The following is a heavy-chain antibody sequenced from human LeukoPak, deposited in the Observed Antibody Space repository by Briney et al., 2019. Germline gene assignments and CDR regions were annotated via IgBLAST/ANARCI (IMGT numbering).Heavy chain of an antibody. CDR1: GGSISSYY. J-gene: IGHJ1*01. D-gene: IGHD3-22*01. CDR2: IYYSGST. V-gene: IGHV4-59*08. CDR3: ARQPLNYYDSSGYYPGYFQY. Sequence: SETLSLTCTVSGGSISSYYWSWIRQPPGKGLEWIGYIYYSGSTNYNPSLKSRVTISVDTSKNQFSLKLSSVTAADTAVYYCARQPLNYYDSSGYYPGYFQYWGQGTLVTVSS.